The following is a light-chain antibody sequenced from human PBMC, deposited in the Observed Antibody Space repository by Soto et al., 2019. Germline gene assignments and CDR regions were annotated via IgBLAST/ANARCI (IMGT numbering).Light chain of an antibody. Sequence: DIQMTQSPSTLSASVGDRVTITCRASQRISSWLAWYQQKPGKAPTLLIYKASSLESGIPSRFSGSGSGTEFTLRRSSLQPDDLATYDCQLYNIYSIFPFGPGHKVDIK. CDR1: QRISSW. J-gene: IGKJ3*01. V-gene: IGKV1-5*03. CDR3: QLYNIYSIFP. CDR2: KAS.